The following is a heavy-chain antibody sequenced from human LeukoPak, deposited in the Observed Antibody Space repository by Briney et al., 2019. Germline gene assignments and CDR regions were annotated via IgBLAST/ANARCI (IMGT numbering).Heavy chain of an antibody. Sequence: GGSLRLSCAASGFTFSDYYMSWIRQAPGKGLEWVSYISSSGVHTDYADSVKGRFTISRDNAKNSLYLQMNSLRAEDTAVYYCAKGHYDSSGNFDYWGQGTLVTVSS. CDR2: ISSSGVHT. CDR3: AKGHYDSSGNFDY. J-gene: IGHJ4*02. V-gene: IGHV3-11*06. CDR1: GFTFSDYY. D-gene: IGHD3-22*01.